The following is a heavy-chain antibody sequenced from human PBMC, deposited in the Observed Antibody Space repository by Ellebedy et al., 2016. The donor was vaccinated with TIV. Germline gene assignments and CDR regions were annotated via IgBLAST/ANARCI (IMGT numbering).Heavy chain of an antibody. CDR2: IIPIFGTA. J-gene: IGHJ4*02. D-gene: IGHD5-18*01. V-gene: IGHV1-69*06. CDR1: GGTFSSYA. Sequence: ASVKVSCKASGGTFSSYAISWVRQAPGQGLEWMGGIIPIFGTANYAQKFQGRVTITADKSTSTAYMELSSLRSEDTAVYYCARENTAMVTHFDYWGQGTLVTVSS. CDR3: ARENTAMVTHFDY.